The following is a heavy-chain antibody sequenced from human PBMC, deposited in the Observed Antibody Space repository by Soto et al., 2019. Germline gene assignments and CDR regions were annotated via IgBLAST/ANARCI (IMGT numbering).Heavy chain of an antibody. V-gene: IGHV4-31*03. CDR2: IYYSGNT. CDR3: ARDRLMATAGTPRHYFGLAV. D-gene: IGHD5-18*01. Sequence: PSETLSLTCTVSGGSIRSGGYYWSWVRQNPRKGLEWIGNIYYSGNTYYNPSLKSRLTISVDTSKNQFSLILSSVSAADTAVYYCARDRLMATAGTPRHYFGLAVWGQGTKVTVSS. CDR1: GGSIRSGGYY. J-gene: IGHJ6*02.